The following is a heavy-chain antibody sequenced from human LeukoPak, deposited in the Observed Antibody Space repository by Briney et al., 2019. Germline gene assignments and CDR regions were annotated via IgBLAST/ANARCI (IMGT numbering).Heavy chain of an antibody. J-gene: IGHJ4*02. CDR2: MNPKSGNT. V-gene: IGHV1-8*03. D-gene: IGHD3-16*01. CDR1: GYTFTSYD. Sequence: ASVKVSCKASGYTFTSYDINWVRQVTGQGLEWMGWMNPKSGNTGYAQKFQGRVTITRNTSISTAYMEVSSLRYEDTAVYYCAHGGIYYLDYWGQGALVTVSS. CDR3: AHGGIYYLDY.